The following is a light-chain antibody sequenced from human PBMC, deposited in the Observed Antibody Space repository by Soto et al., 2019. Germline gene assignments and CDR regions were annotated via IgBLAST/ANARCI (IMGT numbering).Light chain of an antibody. CDR3: SSYTSSSTLV. CDR2: EVS. CDR1: SSDVGGYNY. V-gene: IGLV2-14*01. J-gene: IGLJ1*01. Sequence: VLTKPASVSGSPGQSITISCTGTSSDVGGYNYVSWYQQHPGKAPKLMIYEVSNRPSGVSNRFSGSKSGNTASLTISGLQAEDEADYYCSSYTSSSTLVFGTGTKVTVL.